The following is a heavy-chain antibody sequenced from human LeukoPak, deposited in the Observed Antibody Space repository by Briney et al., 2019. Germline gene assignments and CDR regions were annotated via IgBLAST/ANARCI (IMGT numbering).Heavy chain of an antibody. CDR1: GFSAFGLSSYA. V-gene: IGHV3-23*01. CDR3: AKARTANDYGAGSFYKGFDS. J-gene: IGHJ4*02. D-gene: IGHD3-10*01. CDR2: VSASSFT. Sequence: GGSLRLSCVASGFSAFGLSSYAMSWVRQAPGKGLEWVSVVSASSFTSYADSVKARFTISRDKSKNTVYLDMDTLRAEDTALYYCAKARTANDYGAGSFYKGFDSWGQGTLVTVSS.